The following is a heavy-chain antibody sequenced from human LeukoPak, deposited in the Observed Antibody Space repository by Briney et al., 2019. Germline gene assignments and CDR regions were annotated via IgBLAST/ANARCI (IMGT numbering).Heavy chain of an antibody. V-gene: IGHV3-30*18. CDR3: AKDPGLWFQATMYYFDY. D-gene: IGHD3-10*01. CDR1: GFTFSSYG. J-gene: IGHJ4*02. Sequence: PGGSLRLSGAASGFTFSSYGMHWVRQAPGKGLEWVAVISYDGSNKYYADSVKGRFTISRDNSKNTLYLQMNSLRAEDTAVYYCAKDPGLWFQATMYYFDYWGQGTLVTVSS. CDR2: ISYDGSNK.